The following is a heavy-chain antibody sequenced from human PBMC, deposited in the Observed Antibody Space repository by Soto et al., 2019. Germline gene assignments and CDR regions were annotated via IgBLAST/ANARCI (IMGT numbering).Heavy chain of an antibody. J-gene: IGHJ6*02. D-gene: IGHD2-15*01. Sequence: ETLSLTCSVYGGSFSGYYWSWIRQPPGKGLEWIGEINHSGSTNYNPSLKSRVTISVDTSKNQFSLKLSSVTAAETAVYYCARRRGTKGCSGGSCYPPHYGMDVWGQGTKVTVYS. CDR1: GGSFSGYY. V-gene: IGHV4-34*01. CDR2: INHSGST. CDR3: ARRRGTKGCSGGSCYPPHYGMDV.